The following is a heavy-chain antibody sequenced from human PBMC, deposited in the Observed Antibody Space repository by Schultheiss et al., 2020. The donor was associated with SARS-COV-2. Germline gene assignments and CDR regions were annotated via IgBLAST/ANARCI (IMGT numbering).Heavy chain of an antibody. CDR2: IWHDGSKE. CDR3: ARDPRVGLTVGVSFFDY. D-gene: IGHD2-8*02. Sequence: GGSLRLSCTTSGFIFSNYGMQWVRQAPGKGLEWVALIWHDGSKEYYTDSVRGRFTISRDNSNNTLYLQLNSLRTEDTAMYYCARDPRVGLTVGVSFFDYWGQGTLVTVSS. CDR1: GFIFSNYG. J-gene: IGHJ4*02. V-gene: IGHV3-30*02.